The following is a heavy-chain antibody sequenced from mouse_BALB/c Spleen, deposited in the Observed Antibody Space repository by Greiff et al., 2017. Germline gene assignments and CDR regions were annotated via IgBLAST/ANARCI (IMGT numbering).Heavy chain of an antibody. CDR1: GNTFTDYA. Sequence: QVRLQRSGPGRGGPGVSGKISCRGSGNTFTDYARHGVKQSHAKSLEWIGVISTYSGNTNYNQKFKGKATMTVDKSSSTAYMELARLTSEDSAIYYCARTMITTEEFAYWGQGTLVTVSA. CDR2: ISTYSGNT. CDR3: ARTMITTEEFAY. V-gene: IGHV1-67*01. D-gene: IGHD2-4*01. J-gene: IGHJ3*01.